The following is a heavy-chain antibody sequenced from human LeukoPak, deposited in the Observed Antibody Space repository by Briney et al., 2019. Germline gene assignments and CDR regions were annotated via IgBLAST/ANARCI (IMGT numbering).Heavy chain of an antibody. Sequence: SETLSLTCTVSGGSISSGGYYWSWIRQHPGKGLEWIGYIYYSGSTYYNPSLKSRVTISVDTSKNQFSLKLSSVTAADTAVYYCARDCNGNSCFDYWGQGTLVTVSS. J-gene: IGHJ4*02. CDR2: IYYSGST. D-gene: IGHD2-15*01. CDR1: GGSISSGGYY. V-gene: IGHV4-31*03. CDR3: ARDCNGNSCFDY.